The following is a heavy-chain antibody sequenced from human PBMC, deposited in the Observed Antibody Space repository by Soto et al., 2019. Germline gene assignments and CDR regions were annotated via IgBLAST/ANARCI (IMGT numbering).Heavy chain of an antibody. CDR2: IHHSGST. J-gene: IGHJ3*02. Sequence: QVQLQESGPGLVKPSETLSLTCSVSGGSMISYYWSWLRQSPGKGLEWIGYIHHSGSTLYNPSLNNRATVSLDRSNNQFSLKLTSVTAADTAFYYCATWLQREHAFDIWGLGTMVTVSS. V-gene: IGHV4-59*01. CDR3: ATWLQREHAFDI. CDR1: GGSMISYY. D-gene: IGHD1-1*01.